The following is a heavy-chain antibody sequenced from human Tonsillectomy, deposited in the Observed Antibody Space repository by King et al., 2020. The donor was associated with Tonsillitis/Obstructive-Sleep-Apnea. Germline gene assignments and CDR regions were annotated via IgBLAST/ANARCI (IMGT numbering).Heavy chain of an antibody. CDR1: GFTFSSYS. CDR3: ARDENDYGDYYYYMDV. V-gene: IGHV3-21*01. CDR2: IISSSSYI. D-gene: IGHD4-17*01. Sequence: VQLVESGGGLVKPGGSLRLSCAASGFTFSSYSMNWVRQAPGKGLEWVSSIISSSSYIYYADSVKGRFTISRDNAKNSLYLQMNSLRAEDTAVYYCARDENDYGDYYYYMDVWGKGTTVTVSS. J-gene: IGHJ6*03.